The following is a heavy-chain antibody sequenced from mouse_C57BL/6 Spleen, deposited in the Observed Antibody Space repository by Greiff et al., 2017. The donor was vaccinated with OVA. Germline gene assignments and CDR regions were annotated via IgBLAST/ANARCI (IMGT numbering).Heavy chain of an antibody. D-gene: IGHD1-1*02. CDR2: SRNKANDYTT. CDR3: ARDGYGAMDY. CDR1: GFTFSDFY. V-gene: IGHV7-1*01. Sequence: EVMLVESGGGLVQSGRSLRLSCATSGFTFSDFYMEWVRQAPGKGLEWIAASRNKANDYTTEYSASVKGRFIVSRDTSQSILYLQMNALRAEGTAIYYCARDGYGAMDYWGQGTSVTVSS. J-gene: IGHJ4*01.